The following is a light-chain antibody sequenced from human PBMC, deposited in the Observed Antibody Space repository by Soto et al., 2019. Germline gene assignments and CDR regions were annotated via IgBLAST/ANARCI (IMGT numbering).Light chain of an antibody. J-gene: IGLJ1*01. CDR3: SSYTSSSTYV. Sequence: QSALTQPASVSGSPGQSITISCTGTSSDVGGYNYVSWYQQHPGKAPKLMIYDVSNRPSGVSNRFSGSKSGNTASLTISGLQAEDEADYYCSSYTSSSTYVFGTGPKFTV. CDR1: SSDVGGYNY. CDR2: DVS. V-gene: IGLV2-14*01.